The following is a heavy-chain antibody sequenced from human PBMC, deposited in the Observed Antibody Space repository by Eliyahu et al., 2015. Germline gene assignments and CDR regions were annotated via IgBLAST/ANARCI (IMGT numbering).Heavy chain of an antibody. CDR2: IYYSGST. Sequence: QLQLQESGPGLVKPSETLSLTCTVSGGSIRSTSSYWGWIRQPPGKGLEWIGSIYYSGSTYYNPSLKSRVTISVDTSKNQFSLKLSSVTAADTAVFYCARHRDWASDYWGQGTLVTVSS. D-gene: IGHD3/OR15-3a*01. CDR1: GGSIRSTSSY. V-gene: IGHV4-39*01. CDR3: ARHRDWASDY. J-gene: IGHJ4*02.